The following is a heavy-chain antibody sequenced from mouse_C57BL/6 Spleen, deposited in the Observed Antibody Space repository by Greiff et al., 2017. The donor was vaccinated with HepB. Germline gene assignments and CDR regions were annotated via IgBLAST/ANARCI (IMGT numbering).Heavy chain of an antibody. Sequence: VQVVESGAELVRPGTSVKMSCKASGYTFTNYWIGWAKQRPGHGLEWIGDIYPGGGYTNYNAKFKGKATLTADKSSSTAYMQFSSLTSEDSAIYYCARSTTVVEGVYFDYWGQGTTLTVSS. CDR2: IYPGGGYT. CDR3: ARSTTVVEGVYFDY. D-gene: IGHD1-1*01. CDR1: GYTFTNYW. V-gene: IGHV1-63*01. J-gene: IGHJ2*01.